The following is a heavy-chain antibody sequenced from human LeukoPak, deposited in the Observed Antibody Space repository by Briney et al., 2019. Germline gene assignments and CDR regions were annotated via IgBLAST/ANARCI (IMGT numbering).Heavy chain of an antibody. J-gene: IGHJ4*02. D-gene: IGHD6-25*01. Sequence: ASVKVSCKAFGYTFTSNYMHWVRHAPGQGPEWMGVISPSGGSTTYAQKFQGRVTLPRDMSTSTDYLELSSLRSDDTAVYFCARVGSAAATADYWGQGTLVTVSS. V-gene: IGHV1-46*01. CDR2: ISPSGGST. CDR1: GYTFTSNY. CDR3: ARVGSAAATADY.